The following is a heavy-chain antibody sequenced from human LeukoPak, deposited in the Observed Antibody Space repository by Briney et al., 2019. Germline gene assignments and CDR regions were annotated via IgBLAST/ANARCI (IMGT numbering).Heavy chain of an antibody. D-gene: IGHD6-13*01. Sequence: ASVKVSCKASGYTFTGYYMHWVRQAPGQGLEWIGWINPNSGGTNYAQKFQGRVTMTRDTSISTAYMELSRLRSDDTAVYYCARDRRYSSSWYYYYYYMDVWGKGTTVTVSS. V-gene: IGHV1-2*02. CDR3: ARDRRYSSSWYYYYYYMDV. CDR1: GYTFTGYY. J-gene: IGHJ6*03. CDR2: INPNSGGT.